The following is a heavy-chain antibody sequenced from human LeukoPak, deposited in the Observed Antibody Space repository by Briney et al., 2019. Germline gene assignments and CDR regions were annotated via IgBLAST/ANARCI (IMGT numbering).Heavy chain of an antibody. CDR2: ISNDGNNV. Sequence: GGSLRLSCAASGFIFSSYPLYWVRQAPGKGLEWAAVISNDGNNVFYADSVKGRFTISRDNSKNTLHLQMNSVRPEDTAMYYCASSLGVHCILINCPYDYWGHGTLVTVSS. D-gene: IGHD3-16*01. CDR1: GFIFSSYP. J-gene: IGHJ4*01. CDR3: ASSLGVHCILINCPYDY. V-gene: IGHV3-30-3*01.